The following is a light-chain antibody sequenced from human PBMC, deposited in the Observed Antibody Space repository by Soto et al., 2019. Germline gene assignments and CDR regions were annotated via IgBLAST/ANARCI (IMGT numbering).Light chain of an antibody. Sequence: QSALTQPPSASGSLGRSVTISCTGTSSDVGSYDYVSWYQQHPGKAPKFIIYEVSKRPSGVPDRFSGSKSGDTASLTVSGLQAEDEADYYCSSYAGSNNLVFGGGTNLTVL. V-gene: IGLV2-8*01. J-gene: IGLJ3*02. CDR2: EVS. CDR1: SSDVGSYDY. CDR3: SSYAGSNNLV.